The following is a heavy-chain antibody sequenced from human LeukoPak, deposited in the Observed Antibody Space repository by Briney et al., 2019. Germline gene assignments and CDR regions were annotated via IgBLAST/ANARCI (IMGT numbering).Heavy chain of an antibody. Sequence: SETLSLTCTVSGGSISSYYWSWIRQPPGKGLEWIGYIYYSGSTNYNPSLKSRVTISVDTSKNQFSLKLSSVTAADTAVYYCARDQLGGYYYDYWGQGTLVTVS. J-gene: IGHJ4*02. CDR3: ARDQLGGYYYDY. CDR1: GGSISSYY. V-gene: IGHV4-59*01. CDR2: IYYSGST. D-gene: IGHD3-22*01.